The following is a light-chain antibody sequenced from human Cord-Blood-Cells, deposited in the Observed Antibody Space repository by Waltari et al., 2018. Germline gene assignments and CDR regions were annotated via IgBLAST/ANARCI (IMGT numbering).Light chain of an antibody. CDR1: SSDVGGYNY. J-gene: IGLJ2*01. CDR3: SSYAGSNNVV. V-gene: IGLV2-8*01. CDR2: EVT. Sequence: QSALTQPPSASGSPGQSVTISCTGTSSDVGGYNYVSWYQQHPRKAPKLMIYEVTKRPAGVPDRFSGPKSGNTASRTVSGLQSEDDADYYCSSYAGSNNVVFGGGTKLTVL.